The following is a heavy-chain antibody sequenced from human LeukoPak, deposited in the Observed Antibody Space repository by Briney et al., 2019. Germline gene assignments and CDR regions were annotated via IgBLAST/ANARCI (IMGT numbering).Heavy chain of an antibody. Sequence: GGSLRLSCAASGFTFSSYSMNWVRQAPGKGLEWVSYISSSSSTIYYADSVKGRFTISRDNAKNSLNLQMNSLRDEDTAVYYCARERVAHAFDIWGQGTKVTVS. V-gene: IGHV3-48*02. J-gene: IGHJ3*02. D-gene: IGHD2-15*01. CDR3: ARERVAHAFDI. CDR1: GFTFSSYS. CDR2: ISSSSSTI.